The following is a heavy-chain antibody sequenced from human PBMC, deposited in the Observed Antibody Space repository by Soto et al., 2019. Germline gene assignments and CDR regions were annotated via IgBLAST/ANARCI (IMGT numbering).Heavy chain of an antibody. Sequence: QVQLVQSGAEVKKPGSSVKVSCKASGGTFSRYSITWVRQAPGHGLEWIGRIIPIFGIASYAQKFQGRVTMTPDESTSTAYRELSTLRSDDRAVYYCAREDRDRETGLVPAGSDGMDVWGQGPTVTVSS. CDR1: GGTFSRYS. V-gene: IGHV1-69*08. CDR2: IIPIFGIA. D-gene: IGHD2-2*01. J-gene: IGHJ6*02. CDR3: AREDRDRETGLVPAGSDGMDV.